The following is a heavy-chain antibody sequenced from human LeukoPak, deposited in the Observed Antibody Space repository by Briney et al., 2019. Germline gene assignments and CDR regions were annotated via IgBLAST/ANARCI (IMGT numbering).Heavy chain of an antibody. CDR1: GFSFSNYW. V-gene: IGHV3-74*01. CDR3: ARGGTYSWDGLDI. Sequence: GGSLRLSCAASGFSFSNYWMHWVRQAPGKGLVWVSRINSDGSSTTYADSVKGRFTISRDNAKSTLYLQMNSLRAEDTAVYYCARGGTYSWDGLDIWGQGTMVTVSS. CDR2: INSDGSST. D-gene: IGHD1-26*01. J-gene: IGHJ3*02.